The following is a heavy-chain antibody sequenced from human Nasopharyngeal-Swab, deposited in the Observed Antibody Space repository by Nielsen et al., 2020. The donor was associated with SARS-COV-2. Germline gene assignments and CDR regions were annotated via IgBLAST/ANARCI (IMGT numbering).Heavy chain of an antibody. CDR2: IRNKDKRYTT. Sequence: GGSLRLSCAASGFGFSAHYMDWVPQAPGMGLEWVGCIRNKDKRYTTEYAASVKGRFTISRDDSKNSLYLQMNSLKTEDAAVYYCVRVGPYCGDDCYSRFFDYWGQGTLVTVSS. V-gene: IGHV3-72*01. D-gene: IGHD2-21*02. CDR1: GFGFSAHY. J-gene: IGHJ4*02. CDR3: VRVGPYCGDDCYSRFFDY.